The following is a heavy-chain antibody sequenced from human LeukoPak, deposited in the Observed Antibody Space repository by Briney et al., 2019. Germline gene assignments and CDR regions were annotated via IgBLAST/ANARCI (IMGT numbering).Heavy chain of an antibody. Sequence: PGGSLRLSCAASGFTVSNYALSWVRQAPGKGLEWVSTIGGSGGGTYYADSVKGRFTISRDTSKNTLYLQMNSLRAEDTAVYYCAKDHPGCTSTSCYPGDAFDMWGQGTMVTVSS. CDR2: IGGSGGGT. D-gene: IGHD2-2*01. V-gene: IGHV3-23*01. CDR1: GFTVSNYA. J-gene: IGHJ3*02. CDR3: AKDHPGCTSTSCYPGDAFDM.